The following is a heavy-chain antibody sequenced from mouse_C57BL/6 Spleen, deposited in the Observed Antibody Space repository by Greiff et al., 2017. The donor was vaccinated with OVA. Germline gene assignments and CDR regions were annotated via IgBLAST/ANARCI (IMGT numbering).Heavy chain of an antibody. Sequence: QVQLQQSGAELVRPGTSVKVSCKASGYAFTNYLIEWVKQRPGQGLEWIGVINPGRGGTNYNEKFKGKATLTADKSSSTAYMQLSSLTSEDSAVYFCARKTSGTGAMDYWGQGTSVTVSS. CDR1: GYAFTNYL. J-gene: IGHJ4*01. CDR2: INPGRGGT. D-gene: IGHD4-1*01. V-gene: IGHV1-54*01. CDR3: ARKTSGTGAMDY.